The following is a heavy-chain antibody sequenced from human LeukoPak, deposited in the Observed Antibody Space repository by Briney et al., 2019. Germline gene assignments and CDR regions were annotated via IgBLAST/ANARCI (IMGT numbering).Heavy chain of an antibody. V-gene: IGHV4-39*07. Sequence: SETLSLTCTVSGGSISSSSYYWGWIRQPPGKGLEWIGSIYYSGSTYYNPSLKSRVTISVDTSKNQFSLKLSSVTAADTAVYYCARAIQEDYYYYYMDVWGKGTTVTISS. D-gene: IGHD2-15*01. CDR1: GGSISSSSYY. CDR3: ARAIQEDYYYYYMDV. CDR2: IYYSGST. J-gene: IGHJ6*03.